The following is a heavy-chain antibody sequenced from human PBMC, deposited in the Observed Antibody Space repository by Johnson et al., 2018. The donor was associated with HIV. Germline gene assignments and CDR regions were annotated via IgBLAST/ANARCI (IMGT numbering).Heavy chain of an antibody. V-gene: IGHV3-30*18. D-gene: IGHD3-22*01. CDR2: ISYDGTNR. CDR3: AKRADSTAYYYVPHGAFDL. J-gene: IGHJ3*01. Sequence: QVQLVESGGGVVQPGGSLRLSCAASGFTFSSYGMHWVRQAPGKGLEWVAVISYDGTNRFYADSVKGRFTISRDNSKNTLYLQISSLRTEDTAVYYWAKRADSTAYYYVPHGAFDLWGQGTLVTVSS. CDR1: GFTFSSYG.